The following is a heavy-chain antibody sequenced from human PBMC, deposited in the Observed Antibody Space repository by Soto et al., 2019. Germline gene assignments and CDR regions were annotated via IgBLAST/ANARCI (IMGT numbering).Heavy chain of an antibody. J-gene: IGHJ6*02. CDR1: GGTFDNFI. Sequence: QVQLVQSGAEVKEPGSSVRVSCKASGGTFDNFIMNWVRQTPGQGLEWMGGIVPMLGTPTYAEKFKGRVTISATGSTSTMYMEVTSLRSEDTAIYYRARNVTYSSSLSQYSGMDVWGQGTTVTVSS. CDR3: ARNVTYSSSLSQYSGMDV. D-gene: IGHD1-26*01. V-gene: IGHV1-69*01. CDR2: IVPMLGTP.